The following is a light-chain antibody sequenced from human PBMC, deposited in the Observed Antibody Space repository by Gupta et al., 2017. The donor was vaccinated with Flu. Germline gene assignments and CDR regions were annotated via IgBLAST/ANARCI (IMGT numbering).Light chain of an antibody. V-gene: IGKV3-11*01. J-gene: IGKJ2*01. CDR2: GAS. CDR3: QQRSNWPPYT. Sequence: EIVLTQSPATLSLSPGERATLSCRTSQSLSKYLAWYQQKPGQAPRLLIHGASNRDTGIPARFSGSGYGKDFTLTISSREPEDFAVYYCQQRSNWPPYTFGQGTKMDIK. CDR1: QSLSKY.